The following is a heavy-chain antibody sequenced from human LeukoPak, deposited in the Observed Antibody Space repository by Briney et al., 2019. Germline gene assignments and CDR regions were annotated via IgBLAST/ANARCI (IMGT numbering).Heavy chain of an antibody. V-gene: IGHV3-30-3*01. Sequence: PGKSLRLSCAASGFTFNTYAMHWVRQAPGKGLEWVAVISYDANNKFYADSVKGRFTISRDNSKNTLYLQMNSLRVEDTAVYYCASISSASYGDYWGQGTLVTVSS. D-gene: IGHD1-26*01. CDR1: GFTFNTYA. CDR3: ASISSASYGDY. J-gene: IGHJ4*02. CDR2: ISYDANNK.